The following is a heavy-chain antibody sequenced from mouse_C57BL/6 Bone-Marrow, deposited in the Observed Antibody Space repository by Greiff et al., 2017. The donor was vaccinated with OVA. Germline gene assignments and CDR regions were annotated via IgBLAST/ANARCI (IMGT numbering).Heavy chain of an antibody. J-gene: IGHJ4*01. V-gene: IGHV3-6*01. CDR2: ISYDGSN. D-gene: IGHD1-1*01. Sequence: DVKLQESGPGLVKPSQSLSLTCSVTGYSITSGYYWNWIRQFPGNKLEWMGYISYDGSNNYNPSLKNRISITRDTSKNQFFLKLNSVTTEDTATYYCARERRTFFTTAMDYWGQGTSVTVSS. CDR3: ARERRTFFTTAMDY. CDR1: GYSITSGYY.